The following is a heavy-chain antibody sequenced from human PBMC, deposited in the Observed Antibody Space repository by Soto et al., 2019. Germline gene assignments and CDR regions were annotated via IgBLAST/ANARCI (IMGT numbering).Heavy chain of an antibody. J-gene: IGHJ3*02. CDR3: ANGGGVGVAGSAAFDM. V-gene: IGHV1-2*02. CDR1: GYPVTAYY. Sequence: QLHLVQSGAVVKKPGASVTVSCSASGYPVTAYYMHWVRQAPGRGLEWMGGINPATGATKYTQTFQGRVTRTRAMPTSTGFMELGGRPSEDTAVFSRANGGGVGVAGSAAFDMWGQGTLVTVSS. CDR2: INPATGAT. D-gene: IGHD3-3*01.